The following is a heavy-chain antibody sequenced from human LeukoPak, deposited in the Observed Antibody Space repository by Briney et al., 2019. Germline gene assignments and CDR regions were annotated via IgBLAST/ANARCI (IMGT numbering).Heavy chain of an antibody. D-gene: IGHD5-12*01. CDR1: VYTRTELS. CDR3: ATMDIVATAWPYYYYGMDV. Sequence: ASVKVSCKVSVYTRTELSMHWVRQAPGKGLEWMGGFDPEDGETIYAQKFQGRVTMTEDTSTDTAYMELSSLRSEDTAVYYCATMDIVATAWPYYYYGMDVWGKGTTVTVSS. CDR2: FDPEDGET. J-gene: IGHJ6*04. V-gene: IGHV1-24*01.